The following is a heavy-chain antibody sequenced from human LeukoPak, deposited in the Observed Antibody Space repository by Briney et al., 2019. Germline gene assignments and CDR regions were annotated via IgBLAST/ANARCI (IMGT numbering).Heavy chain of an antibody. Sequence: SQTLSLTCAISGDSVSSSDAAWNWIRQSPSRGXXWLGRTYFRSKWYNDYAASVKSRITVNPDTSKNHFSLQLRSVTPEDTAVYYCARTYGGNCDYWGQGTLVTVSS. CDR1: GDSVSSSDAA. D-gene: IGHD4-23*01. J-gene: IGHJ4*02. CDR2: TYFRSKWYN. V-gene: IGHV6-1*01. CDR3: ARTYGGNCDY.